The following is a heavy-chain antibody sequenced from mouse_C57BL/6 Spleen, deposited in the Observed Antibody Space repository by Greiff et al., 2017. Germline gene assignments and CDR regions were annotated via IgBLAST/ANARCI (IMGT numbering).Heavy chain of an antibody. CDR3: ARAYDYDGLCAD. Sequence: EVQRVESGPGLVKPSQSLSLTCSVTGYSITSGYYWNWIRQFPGNKLEWMGYISYDGSDNYNPSLNNRISITRDTSKNQFFLKLNSVTTEDTATYYCARAYDYDGLCADWCQGTRVTVSA. CDR2: ISYDGSD. J-gene: IGHJ3*01. D-gene: IGHD2-4*01. CDR1: GYSITSGYY. V-gene: IGHV3-6*01.